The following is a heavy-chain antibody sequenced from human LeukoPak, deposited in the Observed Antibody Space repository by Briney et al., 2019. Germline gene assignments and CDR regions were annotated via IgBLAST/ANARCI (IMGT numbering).Heavy chain of an antibody. V-gene: IGHV3-7*05. D-gene: IGHD3-16*01. J-gene: IGHJ4*02. CDR2: INQDGSEK. CDR3: ARGGGTFEY. Sequence: GGSLRLSCAASGFTFSNYWMSWVRQAPGKGLEWVANINQDGSEKYSVDSVKGRHTISRDNAKNSLSLQMSSLRGEDTSVYYCARGGGTFEYWGQGTLVTVSS. CDR1: GFTFSNYW.